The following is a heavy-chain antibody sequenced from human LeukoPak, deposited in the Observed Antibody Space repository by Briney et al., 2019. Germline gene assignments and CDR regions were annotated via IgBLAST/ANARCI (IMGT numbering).Heavy chain of an antibody. Sequence: GGSLRLSCAASGFTFSSYAMHWVRQAPGKRLEYVSAISSNGGSTYYANSVKGRFTISRDNSKNTLYLQMGSLRAEDMAVYYCARVDIVASIDYWGQGTLVTVSS. CDR3: ARVDIVASIDY. J-gene: IGHJ4*02. CDR2: ISSNGGST. V-gene: IGHV3-64*01. D-gene: IGHD5-12*01. CDR1: GFTFSSYA.